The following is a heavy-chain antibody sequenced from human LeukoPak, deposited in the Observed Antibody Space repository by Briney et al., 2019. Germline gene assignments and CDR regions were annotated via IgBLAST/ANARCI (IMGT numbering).Heavy chain of an antibody. V-gene: IGHV3-73*01. Sequence: GGSLRLSCAASGFTFSGSAMHWVRQASGKGLEWVGRIRSKANSYTTAYAASGKVTFTISRDDSKNTAYLQMNSLKTEDTAVYYCTRWGSDTAMVTGLNYWGQGTLVTVSS. CDR3: TRWGSDTAMVTGLNY. CDR1: GFTFSGSA. J-gene: IGHJ4*02. D-gene: IGHD5-18*01. CDR2: IRSKANSYTT.